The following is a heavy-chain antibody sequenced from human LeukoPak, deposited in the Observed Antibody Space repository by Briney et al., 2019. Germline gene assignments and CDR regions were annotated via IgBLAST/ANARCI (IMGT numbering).Heavy chain of an antibody. CDR2: ISGDGGST. J-gene: IGHJ3*02. CDR3: AKGTTMYAFDI. CDR1: GLTFDYYV. D-gene: IGHD1-1*01. Sequence: GGSLRLSCAASGLTFDYYVMHWGRQAPGKGLEWVSLISGDGGSTYYADSVKGRLTISRDNSKNSLYLQMNSLTTEDTALYFCAKGTTMYAFDIWGQGTMVTVSS. V-gene: IGHV3-43*02.